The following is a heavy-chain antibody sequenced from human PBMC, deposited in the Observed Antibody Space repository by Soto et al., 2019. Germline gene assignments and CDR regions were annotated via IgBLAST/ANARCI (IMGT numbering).Heavy chain of an antibody. V-gene: IGHV3-30*18. CDR2: ILYDGTKK. Sequence: GGSLRLSCAASGFTFSSYGMHWVRQAPGKGLGWVAVILYDGTKKYYADSMKGRFTISRDNSKNTLYLQMNSLRAEDTAVYYCAKDRGALRWSEEHYYFDYWGQGTLVTVSS. CDR3: AKDRGALRWSEEHYYFDY. CDR1: GFTFSSYG. D-gene: IGHD4-17*01. J-gene: IGHJ4*02.